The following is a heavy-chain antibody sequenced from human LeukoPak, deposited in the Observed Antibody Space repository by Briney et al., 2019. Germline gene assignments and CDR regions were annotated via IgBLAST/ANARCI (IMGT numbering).Heavy chain of an antibody. CDR2: INHSGST. CDR1: GGSFSGYY. Sequence: SETLSLTCAVYGGSFSGYYWSWIRQPPGKGQEWIGEINHSGSTNYNPSLKSRVTISVDTSKNQFSLKLSSVTAADTAVYYCASGTKYGYYYYYYMDVWGKGTTVTVSS. D-gene: IGHD4-17*01. CDR3: ASGTKYGYYYYYYMDV. J-gene: IGHJ6*03. V-gene: IGHV4-34*01.